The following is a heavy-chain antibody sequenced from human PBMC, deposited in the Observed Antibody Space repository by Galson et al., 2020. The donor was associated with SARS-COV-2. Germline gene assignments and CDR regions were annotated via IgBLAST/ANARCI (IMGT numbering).Heavy chain of an antibody. D-gene: IGHD6-19*01. Sequence: TGGSLRLSCAASGFTFSSYAMHWVRQAPGKRLEWVAVISYDGSNKYYADSVKGRFTISRDNSKNTLYLQMNSLRAEDTAVYYCAREMLAAVAGGFDYWGQGTLVTVSS. CDR3: AREMLAAVAGGFDY. CDR1: GFTFSSYA. CDR2: ISYDGSNK. V-gene: IGHV3-30-3*01. J-gene: IGHJ4*02.